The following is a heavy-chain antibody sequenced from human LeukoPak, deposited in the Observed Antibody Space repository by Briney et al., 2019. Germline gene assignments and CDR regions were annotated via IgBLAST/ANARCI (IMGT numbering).Heavy chain of an antibody. CDR3: ARVFYSSGWYSTFLYGMDV. V-gene: IGHV1-8*01. J-gene: IGHJ6*02. Sequence: APVKVSCKASGYTFTSYDINWVRQATGQGLEWMGWMNPNSGNTGYAQKFQGRVTMTRNTSISTAYMELSSLRSEDTAVYYCARVFYSSGWYSTFLYGMDVWGQGTTVTVSS. D-gene: IGHD6-19*01. CDR2: MNPNSGNT. CDR1: GYTFTSYD.